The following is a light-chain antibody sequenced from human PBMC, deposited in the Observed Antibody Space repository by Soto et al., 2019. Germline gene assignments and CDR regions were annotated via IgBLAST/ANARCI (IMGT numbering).Light chain of an antibody. V-gene: IGKV4-1*01. Sequence: DIVITQSPDSLAVSLGERATINVXSSKPVSHISKHKNYLSLYQHKPXQPPXLXXYXASTRESGVHDRFSDSGSGTDFTLTISSLQAEDVAVYYCQQYYRTPLTFGGGTKVDI. CDR1: KPVSHISKHKNY. J-gene: IGKJ4*01. CDR3: QQYYRTPLT. CDR2: XAS.